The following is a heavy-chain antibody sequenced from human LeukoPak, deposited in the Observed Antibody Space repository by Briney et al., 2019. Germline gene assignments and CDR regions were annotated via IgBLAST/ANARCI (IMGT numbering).Heavy chain of an antibody. CDR3: ARLSLRKRNWFDP. D-gene: IGHD3-16*01. J-gene: IGHJ5*02. V-gene: IGHV1-8*01. Sequence: ASVKVSCEASGYTFTSYDINWVRQATGQGLEWMGWMNPNSGNTGYAQKFQGRVTMTRNTSISTAYMELSSLRSVDTAVYYCARLSLRKRNWFDPWGQGTLVTVSS. CDR1: GYTFTSYD. CDR2: MNPNSGNT.